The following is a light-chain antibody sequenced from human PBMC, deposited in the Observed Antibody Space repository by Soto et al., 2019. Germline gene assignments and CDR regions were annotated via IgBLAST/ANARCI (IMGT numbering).Light chain of an antibody. CDR1: QSVLSSSNNKNY. CDR2: WAS. V-gene: IGKV4-1*01. CDR3: QQYHSDPIT. J-gene: IGKJ5*01. Sequence: VMTQSPDSLAVSLGERATINCKSSQSVLSSSNNKNYLAWFQQNPGQPPKLLIYWASARKPGVPDRFIGSGSGTDFTLTITTLQAEDVAVYYCQQYHSDPITFGQGTRLENK.